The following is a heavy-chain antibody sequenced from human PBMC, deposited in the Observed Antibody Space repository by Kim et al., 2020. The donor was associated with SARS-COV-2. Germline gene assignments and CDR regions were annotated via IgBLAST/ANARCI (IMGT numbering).Heavy chain of an antibody. V-gene: IGHV3-21*01. D-gene: IGHD1-26*01. CDR2: ISSSSSYI. CDR3: ARDGEPRAVLYRGRTYGMDV. Sequence: GGSLRLSCAASGFTFSSYSMNWVRQAPGKGLEWVSSISSSSSYIYYADSVKGRFTISRDNAKNSLYLQMNSLRAEDTAVYYCARDGEPRAVLYRGRTYGMDVWGQGTTVTVSS. CDR1: GFTFSSYS. J-gene: IGHJ6*02.